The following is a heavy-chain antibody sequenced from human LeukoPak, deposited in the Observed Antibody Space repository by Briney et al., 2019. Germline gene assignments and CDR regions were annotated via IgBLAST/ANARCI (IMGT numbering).Heavy chain of an antibody. J-gene: IGHJ5*02. D-gene: IGHD5-24*01. Sequence: SETLSLTCTVSGGSISSSSYYWGWIRQPPGKGLEWIGSIYYSGSTYYNPSLKSRVTISVDTSKNQFSLKLSSVTAADTAVYYCARHPSGRMWLQQGGWFDPWGQGTLVTVSS. CDR3: ARHPSGRMWLQQGGWFDP. CDR1: GGSISSSSYY. V-gene: IGHV4-39*01. CDR2: IYYSGST.